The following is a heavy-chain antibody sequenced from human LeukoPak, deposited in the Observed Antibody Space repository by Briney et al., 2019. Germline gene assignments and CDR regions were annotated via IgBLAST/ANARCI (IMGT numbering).Heavy chain of an antibody. CDR3: GRNRYCSGSNGSSPYYYYYYMAV. CDR2: IYYSGST. Sequence: SETLSLTCTVSGDSISSSSYYWGWIRQPPGKGLEWIGSIYYSGSTYYNPSLKSRATISVDTSKNQFSLMLSSVTAADTAVFYCGRNRYCSGSNGSSPYYYYYYMAVWGNVTTVTFSS. CDR1: GDSISSSSYY. V-gene: IGHV4-39*01. J-gene: IGHJ6*03. D-gene: IGHD2-15*01.